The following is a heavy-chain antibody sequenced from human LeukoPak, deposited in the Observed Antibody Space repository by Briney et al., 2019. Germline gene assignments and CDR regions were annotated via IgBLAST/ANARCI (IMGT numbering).Heavy chain of an antibody. CDR3: ARGRDHAFDI. CDR1: GLAFSSSA. Sequence: GGSLRLSCAASGLAFSSSAMNWVRQTPGKGLEWLSYSSASSSDVYYADSVKGRFTISRDNAKSSLYLQMNSLTAEDTAIYFCARGRDHAFDIRGQGTRVTVSS. V-gene: IGHV3-48*01. CDR2: SSASSSDV. J-gene: IGHJ3*02.